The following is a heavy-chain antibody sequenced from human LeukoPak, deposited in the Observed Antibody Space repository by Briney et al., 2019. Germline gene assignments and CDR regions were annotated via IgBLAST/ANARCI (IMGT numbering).Heavy chain of an antibody. V-gene: IGHV3-74*01. CDR3: ARAYSSAWYVPGDY. D-gene: IGHD6-19*01. CDR1: GFTFSSYW. CDR2: ISSDGSST. Sequence: GGSLRLSCVASGFTFSSYWVHWVRQAPGKGLVWVSRISSDGSSTSYADSVKGRFTISRDNAKNTLYLQMNSLRAEDTAIHYCARAYSSAWYVPGDYWGQGTLVTVSS. J-gene: IGHJ4*02.